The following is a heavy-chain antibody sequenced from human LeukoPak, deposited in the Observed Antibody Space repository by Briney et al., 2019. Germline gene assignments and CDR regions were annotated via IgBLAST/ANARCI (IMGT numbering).Heavy chain of an antibody. V-gene: IGHV3-23*01. D-gene: IGHD3-22*01. CDR1: GFTFSGYA. Sequence: GGSLRLSCAASGFTFSGYAMILVRQAPGKGLEWVSTFGATGNTFYADSVKGRFTISRDNAKNTLYLQMNSLRAEDTAVYYCARGPIHTYYYDSSVYYSIDYWGQGTLVTVSS. J-gene: IGHJ4*02. CDR2: FGATGNT. CDR3: ARGPIHTYYYDSSVYYSIDY.